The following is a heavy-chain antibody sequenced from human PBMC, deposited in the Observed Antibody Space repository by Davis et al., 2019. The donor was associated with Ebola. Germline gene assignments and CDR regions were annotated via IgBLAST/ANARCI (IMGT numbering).Heavy chain of an antibody. V-gene: IGHV3-30*02. D-gene: IGHD6-13*01. Sequence: GGSLRLSCAASGFTFSSYGMHWVRQAPGKGLEWVAVIWYDGSNKYYEDSVKGRFTISRDNSQNTLYLQMNSLRAEDTALYYCAKDRSPRIAAACIGYYYYYGMDVWGQGTTVTVSS. CDR3: AKDRSPRIAAACIGYYYYYGMDV. J-gene: IGHJ6*02. CDR2: IWYDGSNK. CDR1: GFTFSSYG.